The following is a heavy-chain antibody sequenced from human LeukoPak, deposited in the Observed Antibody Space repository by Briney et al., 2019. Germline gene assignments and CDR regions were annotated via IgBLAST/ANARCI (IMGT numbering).Heavy chain of an antibody. CDR1: GFTFTTYS. D-gene: IGHD3-10*01. V-gene: IGHV3-48*04. Sequence: GGSLRLSCAASGFTFTTYSMNWVRQAPGKGLEGVSYISSSGSTIYYADSVKGRFTSSRDNVKNSLYLQMNSLRAEDTAVYYCVRQYYYGSGSYLWAPDYWGQGTLVTVPS. CDR2: ISSSGSTI. J-gene: IGHJ4*02. CDR3: VRQYYYGSGSYLWAPDY.